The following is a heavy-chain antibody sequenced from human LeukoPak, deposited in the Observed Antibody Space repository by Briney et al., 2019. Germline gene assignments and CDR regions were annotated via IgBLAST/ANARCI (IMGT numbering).Heavy chain of an antibody. J-gene: IGHJ4*02. CDR3: AKQYYYDSSGYPHFDY. CDR2: ISGSGGST. CDR1: GFTFSSYA. D-gene: IGHD3-22*01. Sequence: PGGSLRLSCAASGFTFSSYAMSWVRQAPGKGLEWVSAISGSGGSTYYADSVKGRFTISRDNSKNTLYLQMNSLRAEDTAVYYCAKQYYYDSSGYPHFDYWGQGTLVTVSS. V-gene: IGHV3-23*01.